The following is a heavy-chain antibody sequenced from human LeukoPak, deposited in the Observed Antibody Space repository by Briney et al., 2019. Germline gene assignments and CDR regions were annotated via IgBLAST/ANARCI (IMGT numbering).Heavy chain of an antibody. CDR3: ARSQTGYTGSYGLFDP. CDR2: IFYSGNT. J-gene: IGHJ5*02. D-gene: IGHD1-26*01. Sequence: SETLSLTCTVSGGSINGYYWNWIRQPPGKALEWVGYIFYSGNTNYNPSLKSRVTISVDTSKNQFSLNLNSVTAADTAVYSCARSQTGYTGSYGLFDPWGQGILVTVSS. V-gene: IGHV4-59*01. CDR1: GGSINGYY.